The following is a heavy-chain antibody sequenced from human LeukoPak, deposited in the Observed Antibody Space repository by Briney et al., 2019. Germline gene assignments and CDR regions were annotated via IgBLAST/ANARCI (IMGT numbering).Heavy chain of an antibody. J-gene: IGHJ4*02. CDR2: IKSKTDGGTT. CDR3: TTDLDYGSGKSIDY. CDR1: GFTFSNAW. Sequence: GGSLRLSCAASGFTFSNAWMSWVRQAPGKGLEWVGRIKSKTDGGTTDHAAPVKGRFTISRDDSKNTLYLQMNSLKAEDTAVYYCTTDLDYGSGKSIDYWGQGTLVTVSS. D-gene: IGHD3-10*01. V-gene: IGHV3-15*01.